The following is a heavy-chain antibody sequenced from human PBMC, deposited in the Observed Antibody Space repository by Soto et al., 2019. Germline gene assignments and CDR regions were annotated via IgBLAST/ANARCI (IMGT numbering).Heavy chain of an antibody. CDR2: INTRSSTI. CDR1: GFIFSTYS. V-gene: IGHV3-48*02. Sequence: EVQLVESGGALVEPGGSLRLSCGASGFIFSTYSMNWVRQAPGKGLEWVAYINTRSSTIYYADSVKGRFTISRDNANNSLYLQMNSLKDVDTAVYYGARALHWGSDYWGQGTLVTVSS. CDR3: ARALHWGSDY. D-gene: IGHD3-16*01. J-gene: IGHJ4*02.